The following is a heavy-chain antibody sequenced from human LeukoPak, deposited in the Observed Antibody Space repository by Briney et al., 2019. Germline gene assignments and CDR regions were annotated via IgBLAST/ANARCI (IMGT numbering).Heavy chain of an antibody. V-gene: IGHV4-59*01. CDR2: SYHRGST. Sequence: KTSETLSLTCTVSGGSISSYYWSWIRQPPGKGLEWIGWSYHRGSTSYNPSLKSRVAISVDTSKNQFSLKLSSVTAADTAVYYCARDRELGYRGQGTLVTVSS. J-gene: IGHJ4*02. D-gene: IGHD1-1*01. CDR1: GGSISSYY. CDR3: ARDRELGY.